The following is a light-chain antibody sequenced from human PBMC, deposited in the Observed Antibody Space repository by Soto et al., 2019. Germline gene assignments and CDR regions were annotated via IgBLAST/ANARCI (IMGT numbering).Light chain of an antibody. CDR1: ETISAD. CDR3: QQHINWPLT. CDR2: EAS. V-gene: IGKV3-11*01. J-gene: IGKJ4*01. Sequence: ISMTQSPPTLSVSPGGRVTLSCEASETISADLAWYHHRPGQAPRLLIYEASNRATGIPARFSGSGSGADFTLTISSLEPEDFALYYCQQHINWPLTFGGGTKVEIK.